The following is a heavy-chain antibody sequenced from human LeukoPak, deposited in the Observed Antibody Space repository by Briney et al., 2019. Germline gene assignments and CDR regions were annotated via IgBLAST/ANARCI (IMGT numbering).Heavy chain of an antibody. Sequence: GRSLRLSCAASGFTFSTYGMHWVRQAPGKGLEWVAVIWYDGSRKYYADSVKGRFTISRDNSKNTLYLQTNSLRAEDTAVYYCAKLRITMIVVVKYFQHWGQGTLVTVSS. CDR3: AKLRITMIVVVKYFQH. J-gene: IGHJ1*01. CDR2: IWYDGSRK. CDR1: GFTFSTYG. D-gene: IGHD3-22*01. V-gene: IGHV3-33*06.